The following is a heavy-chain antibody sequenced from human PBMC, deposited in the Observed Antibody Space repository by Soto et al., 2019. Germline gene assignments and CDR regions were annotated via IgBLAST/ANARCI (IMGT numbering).Heavy chain of an antibody. CDR1: GYTFTSYD. V-gene: IGHV1-8*01. Sequence: GASVKVSCKASGYTFTSYDINWVRQATGQGLEWMGWMNPNSGNTGYAQKFQGRVTMTRNTSISTAYMELSSLRSEDTAVYCCARGLGYCSSTSCSEAFDIWGQGTMVTVSS. D-gene: IGHD2-2*01. J-gene: IGHJ3*02. CDR3: ARGLGYCSSTSCSEAFDI. CDR2: MNPNSGNT.